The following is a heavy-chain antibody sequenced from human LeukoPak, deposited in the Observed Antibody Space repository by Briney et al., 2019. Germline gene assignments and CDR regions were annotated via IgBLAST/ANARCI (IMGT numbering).Heavy chain of an antibody. CDR2: IYTSGST. CDR3: EVVEVPADGSRYDY. V-gene: IGHV4-4*07. J-gene: IGHJ4*02. Sequence: SETLSLTCTHSLLYININYWIWIWQPAGNGLEWIGRIYTSGSTNYNPSLKSRVTISVDNSKNQFSLELSSVIAADTALYYCEVVEVPADGSRYDYWGQGTLVTVSS. CDR1: LLYININY. D-gene: IGHD2-2*01.